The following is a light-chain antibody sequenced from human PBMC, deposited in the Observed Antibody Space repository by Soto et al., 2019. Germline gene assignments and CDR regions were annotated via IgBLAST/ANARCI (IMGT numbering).Light chain of an antibody. CDR1: SSDIGAYNY. CDR2: DVT. V-gene: IGLV2-11*01. Sequence: QSALTQPRSVSGSPGQSVTISSTGSSSDIGAYNYVSWYQQHPGKAPKLMIYDVTKRPSGVPDRFSGSKSGNTASLTISGLQADDEADYYCCSYAGSYIFVFGGGTKLTVL. J-gene: IGLJ2*01. CDR3: CSYAGSYIFV.